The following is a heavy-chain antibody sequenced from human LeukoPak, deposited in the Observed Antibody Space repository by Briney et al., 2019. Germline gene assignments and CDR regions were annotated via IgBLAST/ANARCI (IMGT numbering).Heavy chain of an antibody. CDR2: INHSGST. CDR3: ARGVGYYGSGSSQVIGDY. V-gene: IGHV4-34*01. Sequence: KPSETLSLTCAVYGGSFSGYYWSWIRQPPGKGLEWIGEINHSGSTNYNPSLKSRVTIPVDTSKNQFSLKLSSVTAADTAVYYCARGVGYYGSGSSQVIGDYWGQGTLVTVSS. CDR1: GGSFSGYY. D-gene: IGHD3-10*01. J-gene: IGHJ4*02.